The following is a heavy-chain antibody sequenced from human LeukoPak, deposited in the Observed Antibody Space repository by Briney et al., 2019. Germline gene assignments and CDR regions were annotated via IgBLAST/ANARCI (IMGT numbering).Heavy chain of an antibody. Sequence: PSETLSLTCAVYGGSFSGYYWSWIRQPPGKGLEWIGEINHSGSTNYNPSLKSRVTISVDTSKNQFSLKPSSVTAADTAVYYCARGAIPPYYDILTGPRPESWFDPWGQGTLVTVSS. CDR2: INHSGST. J-gene: IGHJ5*02. CDR1: GGSFSGYY. V-gene: IGHV4-34*01. D-gene: IGHD3-9*01. CDR3: ARGAIPPYYDILTGPRPESWFDP.